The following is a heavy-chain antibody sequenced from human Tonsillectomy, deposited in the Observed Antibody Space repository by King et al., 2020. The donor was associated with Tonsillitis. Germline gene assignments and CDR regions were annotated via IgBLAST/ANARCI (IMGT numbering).Heavy chain of an antibody. CDR1: GGSFSGYY. V-gene: IGHV4-34*01. D-gene: IGHD3-10*01. Sequence: VQLQQWGAGLLKPSETLSLTCAVYGGSFSGYYWSWIRQPPGKGLEWIGEINHSGSTNYNPSLKSRVTISVDTSKNQFSLKLSSVTAADTAVYYCASTPYYYSSGVYHDPWGQGTLVTVSS. J-gene: IGHJ5*02. CDR3: ASTPYYYSSGVYHDP. CDR2: INHSGST.